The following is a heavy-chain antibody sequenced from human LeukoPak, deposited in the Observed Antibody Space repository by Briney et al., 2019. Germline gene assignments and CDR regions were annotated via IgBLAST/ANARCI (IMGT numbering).Heavy chain of an antibody. D-gene: IGHD4-23*01. CDR1: GGSISSYY. Sequence: SETLSLTCTVSGGSISSYYWSWIRQPPGKGLEWIGYIYYSGSTNYNPSLKSRVTISVDTSKTQFSLKLSSVTAADTAVYYCARHGTWATVVTSWWFDPWGQGTLVTVSS. CDR2: IYYSGST. J-gene: IGHJ5*02. V-gene: IGHV4-59*08. CDR3: ARHGTWATVVTSWWFDP.